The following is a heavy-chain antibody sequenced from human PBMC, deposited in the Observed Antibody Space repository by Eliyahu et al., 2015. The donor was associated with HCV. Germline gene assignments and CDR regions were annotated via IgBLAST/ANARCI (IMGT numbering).Heavy chain of an antibody. CDR1: GFTXXSYG. Sequence: QVQLVESGGGVVQPGRSLRLSCXASGFTXXSYGMHWVRQAPGKGLEWVAVISYDGSNKYYADSVKGRFTISRDNSKNTLYLQMNSLRAEDTAVYYCAKDHRQRFRAPYYGMDVWGKGTTVTVSS. CDR3: AKDHRQRFRAPYYGMDV. J-gene: IGHJ6*04. D-gene: IGHD3-10*01. CDR2: ISYDGSNK. V-gene: IGHV3-30*18.